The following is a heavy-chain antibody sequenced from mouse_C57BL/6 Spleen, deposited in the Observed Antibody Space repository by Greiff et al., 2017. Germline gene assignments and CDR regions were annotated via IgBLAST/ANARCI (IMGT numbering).Heavy chain of an antibody. J-gene: IGHJ3*01. V-gene: IGHV1-55*01. D-gene: IGHD1-1*01. CDR1: GYTFTSYW. Sequence: QVQLQQPGAELVKPGASVKMSCKASGYTFTSYWITWVKQRPGQGLEWIGDIYPGSGSTNYNEKFKSKATLTVDTSSSTAYMQLSSLTSEDSAVYYCERSYYYGSSQLAYWGQGTLVTVSA. CDR2: IYPGSGST. CDR3: ERSYYYGSSQLAY.